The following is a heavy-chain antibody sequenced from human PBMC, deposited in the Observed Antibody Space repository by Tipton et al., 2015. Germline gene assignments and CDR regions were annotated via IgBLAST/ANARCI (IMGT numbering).Heavy chain of an antibody. J-gene: IGHJ5*02. D-gene: IGHD6-13*01. CDR2: TYYRSKWYS. Sequence: GLVKPSQTPSLTCAISGDSVSSNSAAWNWIRQSPSRGLEWLGNTYYRSKWYSDYAVSVKSRITINSDTSKNQFSLQLNSVTPEDTATYYCARGAQHSTWSWGQGTLVTVSS. V-gene: IGHV6-1*01. CDR1: GDSVSSNSAA. CDR3: ARGAQHSTWS.